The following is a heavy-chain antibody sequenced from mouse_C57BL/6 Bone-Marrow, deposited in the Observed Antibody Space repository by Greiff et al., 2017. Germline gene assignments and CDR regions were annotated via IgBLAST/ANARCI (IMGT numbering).Heavy chain of an antibody. CDR1: GFTISDYG. J-gene: IGHJ4*01. CDR3: SRAPGGAMDY. Sequence: EVHLVESGGGLVQPGGSLKLSCAASGFTISDYGMAWVRQAPRKGPEWVAFISNLADSINYADTVTGRFTISRENAKNTLYLEMSSLRSEDTAMYYSSRAPGGAMDYWCQGTSVTVSS. D-gene: IGHD3-1*01. CDR2: ISNLADSI. V-gene: IGHV5-15*01.